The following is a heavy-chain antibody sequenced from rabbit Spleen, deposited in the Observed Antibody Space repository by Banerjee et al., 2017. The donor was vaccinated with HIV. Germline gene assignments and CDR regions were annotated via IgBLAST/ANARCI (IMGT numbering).Heavy chain of an antibody. CDR3: ARDLIGVIGWNFNL. Sequence: QEQLVESGGGLVKPEGSLKLSCTASGFSFSDRCVMCWVRQAPGKGLEWIACINVSTGTAVYASWAKGRFTISSTSSTTVALKMTTLTAADTATYFCARDLIGVIGWNFNLWGPGTLVTVS. V-gene: IGHV1S45*01. CDR1: GFSFSDRCV. D-gene: IGHD1-1*01. CDR2: INVSTGTA. J-gene: IGHJ4*01.